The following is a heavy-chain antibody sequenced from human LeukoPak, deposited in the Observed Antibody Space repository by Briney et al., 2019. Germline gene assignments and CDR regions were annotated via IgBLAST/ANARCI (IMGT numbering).Heavy chain of an antibody. D-gene: IGHD2-2*01. V-gene: IGHV3-21*01. Sequence: TGGSLRLSCAASGFSFSSYSMNWVRQAPGKGLERVSSVSSSSSYIYYADSVKGRFTISRDNAKNSLYLQMNSLRAEDTAVYYCAKGYCSSTSCYGYYYYGMDVWGQGTTVTVSS. CDR2: VSSSSSYI. J-gene: IGHJ6*02. CDR3: AKGYCSSTSCYGYYYYGMDV. CDR1: GFSFSSYS.